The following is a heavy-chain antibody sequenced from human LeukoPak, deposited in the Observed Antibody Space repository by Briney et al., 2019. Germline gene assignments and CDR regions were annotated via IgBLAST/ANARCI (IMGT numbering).Heavy chain of an antibody. CDR3: ARGPIYSGSYGSPSYYYMDV. CDR1: GGTFSSYA. Sequence: GASVKVSCKASGGTFSSYAISWVRQAPGQGLEWMGGIIPIFGTANYAQKFQGRVTITADESTSTAYMELSSLRSEDTAVYYCARGPIYSGSYGSPSYYYMDVWGKGTTVTISS. V-gene: IGHV1-69*13. J-gene: IGHJ6*03. CDR2: IIPIFGTA. D-gene: IGHD1-26*01.